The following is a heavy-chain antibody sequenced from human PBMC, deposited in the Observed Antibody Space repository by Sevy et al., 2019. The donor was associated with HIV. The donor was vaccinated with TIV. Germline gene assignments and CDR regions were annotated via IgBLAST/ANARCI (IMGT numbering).Heavy chain of an antibody. Sequence: GGSLRLSCAASGFTFSSYAMSWVRQAPGKGLEWVSAISGSGGSTYYADSVKGRFTISRDNSKNTLYLQMNSLRAEDTAVYYCAKDGIVGAKRGGYFDYWGQGTLVTVSS. CDR2: ISGSGGST. CDR1: GFTFSSYA. V-gene: IGHV3-23*01. CDR3: AKDGIVGAKRGGYFDY. D-gene: IGHD1-26*01. J-gene: IGHJ4*02.